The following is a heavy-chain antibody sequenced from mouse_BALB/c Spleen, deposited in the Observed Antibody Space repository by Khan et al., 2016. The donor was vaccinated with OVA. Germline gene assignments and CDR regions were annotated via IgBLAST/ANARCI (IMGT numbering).Heavy chain of an antibody. V-gene: IGHV1-20*02. CDR2: INPHIGET. CDR1: GYSFTGYF. CDR3: ARIYRSDFDY. J-gene: IGHJ2*01. D-gene: IGHD1-1*01. Sequence: VQLKQSGPELVKPGASVKISCKASGYSFTGYFMNWVMQSHGKSLEWIGRINPHIGETFYNQKFKDKATLTVDESSSTAHMEHRSLASEDSAVYCCARIYRSDFDYWGQGTTLTVSS.